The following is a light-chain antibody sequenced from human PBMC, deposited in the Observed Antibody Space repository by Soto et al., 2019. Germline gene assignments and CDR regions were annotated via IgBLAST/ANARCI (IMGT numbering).Light chain of an antibody. CDR1: SSNIGAGYD. J-gene: IGLJ7*01. CDR2: DNS. V-gene: IGLV1-40*01. CDR3: QSYDSRLSGYV. Sequence: QSVLTQPPSVSGAPGQRVTISCTGSSSNIGAGYDVHWYQQLPGTAPKLLIYDNSDRPSGVPDRFSGSKFGTSASLAISGLQAEDEADYYCQSYDSRLSGYVFGTGTQLTVL.